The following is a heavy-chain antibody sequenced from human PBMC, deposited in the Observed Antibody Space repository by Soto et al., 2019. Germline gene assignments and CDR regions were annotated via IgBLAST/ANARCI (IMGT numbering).Heavy chain of an antibody. CDR2: IFSNDEK. CDR1: GFSLSNARMG. D-gene: IGHD6-13*01. V-gene: IGHV2-26*01. J-gene: IGHJ5*02. CDR3: ARNIAAAGFKPNWFDP. Sequence: SGPTLVNPTETLALTCTVSGFSLSNARMGVSWIRQPPGKALEWLAHIFSNDEKSYSTSLKSRLTISKDTSKSQVVLTMTNMDPVDTATYYCARNIAAAGFKPNWFDPWGQGTLVTVSS.